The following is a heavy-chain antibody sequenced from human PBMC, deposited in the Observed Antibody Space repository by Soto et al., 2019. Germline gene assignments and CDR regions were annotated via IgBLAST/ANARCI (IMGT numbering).Heavy chain of an antibody. D-gene: IGHD7-27*01. Sequence: PSETLSLTCAVSGDSISSSVWWTWVRQPPGKGLEWIGEVFHTGNTNYNPSLESRVTMSVDKSTNESSLKVTSVTAADTAIYYCARKAWVRFDYWGQGALVTVSS. CDR2: VFHTGNT. J-gene: IGHJ4*02. V-gene: IGHV4-4*02. CDR3: ARKAWVRFDY. CDR1: GDSISSSVW.